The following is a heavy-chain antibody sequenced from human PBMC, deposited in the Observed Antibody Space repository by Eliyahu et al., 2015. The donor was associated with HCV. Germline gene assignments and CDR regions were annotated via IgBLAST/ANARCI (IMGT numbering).Heavy chain of an antibody. J-gene: IGHJ5*02. D-gene: IGHD1-1*01. CDR2: IYYSGST. V-gene: IGHV4-59*01. CDR1: GXSISSYX. CDR3: ARVVRAGTTPFDP. Sequence: QXQLQESXPGLVKPSETLSLTCXVXGXSISSYXWSWIRQPPGKGLAWIGYIYYSGSTNYNPSLKSRVTISVDTSKNQFSLKLSSVTAADTAVYYCARVVRAGTTPFDPWGQGTLVTVSS.